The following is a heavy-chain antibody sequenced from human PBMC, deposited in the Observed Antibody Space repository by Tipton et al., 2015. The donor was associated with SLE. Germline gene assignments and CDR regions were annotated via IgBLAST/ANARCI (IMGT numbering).Heavy chain of an antibody. V-gene: IGHV3-74*01. CDR3: ARGGTLEWLLYLSHFDY. J-gene: IGHJ4*02. D-gene: IGHD3-3*01. CDR1: GFTFSSYW. CDR2: INSDGSST. Sequence: SLRLPCAASGFTFSSYWMHWVRQAPGKGLVWVSRINSDGSSTSYADSVKGRFTISRDNSKNTLYLQINSLRAEDTAVYYCARGGTLEWLLYLSHFDYWGQGTLVTFSS.